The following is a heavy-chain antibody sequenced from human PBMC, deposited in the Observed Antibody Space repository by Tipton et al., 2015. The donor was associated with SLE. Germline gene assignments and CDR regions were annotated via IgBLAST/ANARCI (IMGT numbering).Heavy chain of an antibody. CDR1: GVSISSHY. D-gene: IGHD6-19*01. CDR3: ARRGWVDAFDI. J-gene: IGHJ3*02. CDR2: IHYSGTT. Sequence: GLVKPSETMSLTCSDSGVSISSHYWSWIRQPPGKGLEWIGYIHYSGTTNYNPSLKSRGTMSVDTSRKQFSLKLTSVTAADTAVYYCARRGWVDAFDIWGQGTMVIVSS. V-gene: IGHV4-59*11.